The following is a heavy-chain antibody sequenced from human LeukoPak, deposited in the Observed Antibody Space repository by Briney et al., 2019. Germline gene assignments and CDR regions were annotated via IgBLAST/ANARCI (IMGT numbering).Heavy chain of an antibody. D-gene: IGHD3-10*01. V-gene: IGHV3-21*01. CDR2: ISTSSNYI. Sequence: PGGSLRLSCAASGFTFSSYCMNWVRQAPGKGLEWVASISTSSNYIYYADSVKGRFTISRDNAQNSLYLQMNSLRAEDTAVYYCARSSPLITILRGAFDYWGQGTLVTVSS. CDR3: ARSSPLITILRGAFDY. J-gene: IGHJ4*02. CDR1: GFTFSSYC.